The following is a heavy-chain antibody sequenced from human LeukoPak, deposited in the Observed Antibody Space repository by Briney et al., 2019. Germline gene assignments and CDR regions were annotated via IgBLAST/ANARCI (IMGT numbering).Heavy chain of an antibody. D-gene: IGHD1-26*01. CDR3: ARVPIVGATQPHDY. J-gene: IGHJ4*02. V-gene: IGHV1-18*01. Sequence: ASVKVSCKASGYTFTSYGISWVRQAPGQGLEWMGWISAYNGNTNYAQKLQGRATMTTDTSTSTAYMELRSLRSDDTAVYYCARVPIVGATQPHDYWGQGTLVTVSS. CDR1: GYTFTSYG. CDR2: ISAYNGNT.